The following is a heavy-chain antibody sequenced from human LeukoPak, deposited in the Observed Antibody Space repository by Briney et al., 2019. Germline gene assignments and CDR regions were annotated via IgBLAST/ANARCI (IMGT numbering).Heavy chain of an antibody. V-gene: IGHV3-48*01. D-gene: IGHD5-12*01. CDR3: VREVAY. J-gene: IGHJ4*02. Sequence: GSLRLFCAASGFTFSTYMMNWVRQGSGKGLEWVSSISSDSGAIYCGDSVKGRFTISRDNAKKSLYLQMNNPRVEDTAVYYCVREVAYWGQGALVTVSS. CDR1: GFTFSTYM. CDR2: ISSDSGAI.